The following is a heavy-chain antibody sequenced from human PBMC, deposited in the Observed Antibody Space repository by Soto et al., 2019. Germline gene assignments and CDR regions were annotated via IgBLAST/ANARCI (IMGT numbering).Heavy chain of an antibody. J-gene: IGHJ4*02. D-gene: IGHD6-13*01. V-gene: IGHV3-30-3*01. CDR3: ARAFGSSWLFDY. Sequence: PGGSLRLSCAASGFTFSSYAMHWVRQAPGKGLEWVAVISYDGSNKYYADSVKGRFTTSRDNSKNTLYLQMNSLRAEDTAVYYCARAFGSSWLFDYWGQGTLVTVSS. CDR1: GFTFSSYA. CDR2: ISYDGSNK.